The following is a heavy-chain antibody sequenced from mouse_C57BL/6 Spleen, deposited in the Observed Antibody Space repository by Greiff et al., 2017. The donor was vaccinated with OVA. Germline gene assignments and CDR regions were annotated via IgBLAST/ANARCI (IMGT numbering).Heavy chain of an antibody. V-gene: IGHV5-9-1*02. CDR1: GFTFSSYA. Sequence: DVMLVESGEGLVKPGGSLKLSCAASGFTFSSYAMSWVRQTPEKRLEWVAYISSGGDYSYYADTVKGRFTISRDNARNTLYLQMSSLKSEDTAMYYCTRDLPTGYAMDYWGQGTSVTVSS. J-gene: IGHJ4*01. CDR3: TRDLPTGYAMDY. D-gene: IGHD5-5*01. CDR2: ISSGGDYS.